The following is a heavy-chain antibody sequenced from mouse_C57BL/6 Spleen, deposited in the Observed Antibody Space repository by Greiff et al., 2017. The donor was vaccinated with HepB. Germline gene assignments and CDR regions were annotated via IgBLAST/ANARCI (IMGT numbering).Heavy chain of an antibody. CDR3: ARNDYDWFAY. CDR2: ISGGGGNT. Sequence: EVKLMESGGGLVKPGGSLKLSCAASGFTFSSYTMSWVRQTPEKRLEWVATISGGGGNTYYPDSVKGRFTISRDNAKNTLYLQMSSLRSEDTALYYCARNDYDWFAYWGQGTLVTVSA. D-gene: IGHD2-4*01. J-gene: IGHJ3*01. CDR1: GFTFSSYT. V-gene: IGHV5-9*01.